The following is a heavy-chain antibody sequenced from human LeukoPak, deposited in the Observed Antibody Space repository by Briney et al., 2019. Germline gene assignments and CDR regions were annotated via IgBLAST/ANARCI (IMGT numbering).Heavy chain of an antibody. CDR1: GFIFRNHA. Sequence: PGGSLRLSCAASGFIFRNHAMNWVRQAPGEGLGWVSGVSASGGSTFNTDSVKGRFSISRDNSKNTLYLEMNSLRPGDTALYYCAKSLGNQGVIDYWGQGTLVTVSS. D-gene: IGHD3-10*01. CDR2: VSASGGST. V-gene: IGHV3-23*01. J-gene: IGHJ4*02. CDR3: AKSLGNQGVIDY.